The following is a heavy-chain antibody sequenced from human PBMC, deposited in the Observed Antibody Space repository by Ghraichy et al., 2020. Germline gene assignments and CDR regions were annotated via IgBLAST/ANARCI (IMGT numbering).Heavy chain of an antibody. V-gene: IGHV4-39*01. J-gene: IGHJ4*02. CDR2: IFYSGST. Sequence: SETLSLTCTVSGGSISSSNYYWGWIRQPPGKGLEWIGSIFYSGSTYYNPSLRSRVTISVDTSKNQFSLKLSSVTAADTAVYYCARRFPSNLIFDYWGQGTLVTVSS. D-gene: IGHD2-8*01. CDR1: GGSISSSNYY. CDR3: ARRFPSNLIFDY.